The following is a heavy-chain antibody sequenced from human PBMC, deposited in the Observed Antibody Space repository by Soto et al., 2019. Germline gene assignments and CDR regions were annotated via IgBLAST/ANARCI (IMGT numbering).Heavy chain of an antibody. D-gene: IGHD3-22*01. J-gene: IGHJ4*02. CDR3: ARVPYYYDSSGYYRFDY. CDR2: IYHSGST. Sequence: QVQLQESGPGLVKPSGTLSLTCAVSGGSISSSNWWSWVRQPPGKGLEWIGEIYHSGSTNYNPSLKSRVTISVDKSKNQFSLKLCSVTAADTAVYYCARVPYYYDSSGYYRFDYWGQGTLVTVSS. CDR1: GGSISSSNW. V-gene: IGHV4-4*02.